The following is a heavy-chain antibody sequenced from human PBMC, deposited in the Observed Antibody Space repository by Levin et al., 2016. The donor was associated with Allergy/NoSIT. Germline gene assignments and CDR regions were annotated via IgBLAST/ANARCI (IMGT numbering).Heavy chain of an antibody. Sequence: WIRQPPGKGLEWVAVISYEGSNKYYVDSVKGRFTISRDNSKNMLYLQMNSLRAEDTAVYYCARVDTAMVYDDYYYMDVWGKGTTVTVSS. J-gene: IGHJ6*03. CDR3: ARVDTAMVYDDYYYMDV. D-gene: IGHD5-18*01. CDR2: ISYEGSNK. V-gene: IGHV3-30*04.